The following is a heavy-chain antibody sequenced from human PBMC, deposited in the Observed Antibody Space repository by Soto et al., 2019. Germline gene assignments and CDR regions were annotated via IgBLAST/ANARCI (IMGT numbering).Heavy chain of an antibody. V-gene: IGHV1-18*04. CDR2: IGAYNGNT. J-gene: IGHJ6*02. D-gene: IGHD1-1*01. CDR3: ARVGWNRDYYYYGMDV. Sequence: ASVKVSCKASGYTFTSYGISWVRQAPGQGLEWMGWIGAYNGNTNYAQKLQGRVTMTTDTSTSTAYMELRSPRSDDTAVYYCARVGWNRDYYYYGMDVWGQGTTVTVSS. CDR1: GYTFTSYG.